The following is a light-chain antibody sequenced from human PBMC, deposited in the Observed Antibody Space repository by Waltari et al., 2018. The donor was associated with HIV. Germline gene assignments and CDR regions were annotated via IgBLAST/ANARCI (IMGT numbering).Light chain of an antibody. CDR3: CSYTGTGVV. CDR2: EVT. Sequence: QSALTQPASVSGSPGQSTTISCTGTSSYVGVYHLVSWYQQHAGKAPKLMIFEVTQRPSGVSDRFSGSRSGNTASLTISGLQADDEGDYYCCSYTGTGVVFGGGTKLTVL. V-gene: IGLV2-23*02. CDR1: SSYVGVYHL. J-gene: IGLJ2*01.